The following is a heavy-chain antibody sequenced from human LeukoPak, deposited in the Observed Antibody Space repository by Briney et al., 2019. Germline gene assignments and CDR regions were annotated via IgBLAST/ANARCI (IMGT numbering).Heavy chain of an antibody. D-gene: IGHD2-15*01. V-gene: IGHV1-46*01. Sequence: ASVKVSCKSSGYTFTSYYMYWVRQAPGQGLEWMGIIDPSGGSTSYAQKFQGRVTMTRDTSTSTVYMELSSLRSDDTAVYYCARHVDRQDRDDYYYYGMDVWGQGTTVTVSS. J-gene: IGHJ6*02. CDR3: ARHVDRQDRDDYYYYGMDV. CDR2: IDPSGGST. CDR1: GYTFTSYY.